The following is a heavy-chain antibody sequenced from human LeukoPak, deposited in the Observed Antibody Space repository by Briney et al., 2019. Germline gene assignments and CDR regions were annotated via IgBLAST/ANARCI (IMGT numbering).Heavy chain of an antibody. D-gene: IGHD3-10*01. V-gene: IGHV5-51*01. Sequence: GESLKISCKGSGYSFTRSWIGWVRQMPGKGLEWMGIIYPGDSDTRYSPSFQGQVTMSADKSISTAYLQLGSLKASDTAMYYCARRYGSGTYLFDHWGQGTLVTVSS. J-gene: IGHJ4*02. CDR2: IYPGDSDT. CDR1: GYSFTRSW. CDR3: ARRYGSGTYLFDH.